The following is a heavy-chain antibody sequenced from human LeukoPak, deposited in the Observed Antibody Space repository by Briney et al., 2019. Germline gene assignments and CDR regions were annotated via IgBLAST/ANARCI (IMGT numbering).Heavy chain of an antibody. J-gene: IGHJ4*02. CDR2: INQDGSEE. V-gene: IGHV3-7*01. D-gene: IGHD5-12*01. CDR3: VRDGGVSGYDLLDY. CDR1: GFTFSNYW. Sequence: GGSLRLSCAASGFTFSNYWMTWVRQAPGKGLEWVAHINQDGSEEHYMDSAKARFTISRGNAKNSLSLQMNSLRAEDTAVYYCVRDGGVSGYDLLDYWGQGTLVTVSS.